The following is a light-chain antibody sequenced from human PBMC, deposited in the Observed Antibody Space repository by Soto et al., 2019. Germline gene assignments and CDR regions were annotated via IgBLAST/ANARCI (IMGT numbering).Light chain of an antibody. Sequence: QSVLTQPASVSGSPGQSITISCTGTSSDVGSYNLVSWYQQHPGKAPKLMIYEVSKRPSGASNCFSGSKSGNTASLTISGLQAEDEADYYCCSYAGSSTSYVSGTGTKVTVL. V-gene: IGLV2-23*02. J-gene: IGLJ1*01. CDR1: SSDVGSYNL. CDR2: EVS. CDR3: CSYAGSSTSYV.